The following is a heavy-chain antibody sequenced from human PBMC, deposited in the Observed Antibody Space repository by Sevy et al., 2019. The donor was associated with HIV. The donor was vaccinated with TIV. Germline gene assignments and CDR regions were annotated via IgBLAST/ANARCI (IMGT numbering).Heavy chain of an antibody. CDR3: ARDLYSGSYYENY. Sequence: GGSLRLSCAASGFTLSNYWMSWVRQAPGKGLEWVANIKQDGSDKYYVDSVKGRFTITRVNAKNSLYLQMNSLRAEDTAVYYCARDLYSGSYYENYWGQGTLVTVSS. V-gene: IGHV3-7*01. CDR2: IKQDGSDK. D-gene: IGHD1-26*01. CDR1: GFTLSNYW. J-gene: IGHJ4*02.